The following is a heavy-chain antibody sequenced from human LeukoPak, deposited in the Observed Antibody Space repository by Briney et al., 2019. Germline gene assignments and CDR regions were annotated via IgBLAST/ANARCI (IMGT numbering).Heavy chain of an antibody. CDR2: IYHSGST. Sequence: SETLSLTCAVSGYSFSSGYYWGWIRPPSGKGLEWIGSIYHSGSTYYNPSLKSRVTISVDTSKNQFSLKLSSVTAADTAVYYCARSWISGPIQESVVWFDPWGQGTLVTVSS. J-gene: IGHJ5*02. D-gene: IGHD2-2*03. V-gene: IGHV4-38-2*01. CDR1: GYSFSSGYY. CDR3: ARSWISGPIQESVVWFDP.